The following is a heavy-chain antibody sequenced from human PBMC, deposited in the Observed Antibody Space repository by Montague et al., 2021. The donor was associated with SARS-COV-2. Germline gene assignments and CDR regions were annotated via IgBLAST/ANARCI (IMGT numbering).Heavy chain of an antibody. CDR1: GGPINGYY. CDR2: IHYTEDT. V-gene: IGHV4-59*08. D-gene: IGHD2-2*01. J-gene: IGHJ4*02. CDR3: ARLRPGCYVFDY. Sequence: SESLSLTCTVSGGPINGYYWSWIRQSPGKGLDWIGYIHYTEDTNYYYYLKGRVTITLDTSKSQFSLRLSFVTAADTAVYSCARLRPGCYVFDYWGQGTLVTVSS.